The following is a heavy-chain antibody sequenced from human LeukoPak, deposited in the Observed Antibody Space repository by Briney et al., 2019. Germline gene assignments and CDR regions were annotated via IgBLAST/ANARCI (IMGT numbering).Heavy chain of an antibody. J-gene: IGHJ4*02. CDR2: ISWNSGSI. CDR1: GFTFDDYA. CDR3: AKDSSTGGDYVA. Sequence: GRSLRLSCAASGFTFDDYAMHWVRQAPGKGLEWVSGISWNSGSIGYADSMKGRFTISRDNAKNSLYLQMNSLRAEDTALYYCAKDSSTGGDYVAWGQGTLVTVSS. V-gene: IGHV3-9*01. D-gene: IGHD4-17*01.